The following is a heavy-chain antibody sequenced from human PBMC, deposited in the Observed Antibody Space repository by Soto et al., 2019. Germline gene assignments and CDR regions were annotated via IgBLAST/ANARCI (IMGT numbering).Heavy chain of an antibody. D-gene: IGHD3-22*01. CDR3: TIPRGPMIRP. CDR1: GFTFSNAW. V-gene: IGHV3-15*01. J-gene: IGHJ5*02. Sequence: GGSLRLSCTASGFTFSNAWMTWVRQAPGKGLEWVGRIKSKTDGGTTDYAAPVKGRFTTSRDDSKNTMYLQMNSLKTEDTAVYYCTIPRGPMIRPWGQGTLVTVSS. CDR2: IKSKTDGGTT.